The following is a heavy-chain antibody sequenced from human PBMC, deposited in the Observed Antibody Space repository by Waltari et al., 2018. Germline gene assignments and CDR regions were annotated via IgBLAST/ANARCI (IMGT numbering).Heavy chain of an antibody. D-gene: IGHD3-22*01. V-gene: IGHV3-33*01. J-gene: IGHJ4*02. CDR1: GFTFISYG. Sequence: QVQLVESGGGVVQPGRSLRLSCAASGFTFISYGMHWFRQSPGKGLEWVAVIWYDGSNKYYADSVKGRFTISRDNSKNTLYLQMNSLRAEDTAVYYCARPALGYDSSGYYFHWGQGTLVTVSS. CDR2: IWYDGSNK. CDR3: ARPALGYDSSGYYFH.